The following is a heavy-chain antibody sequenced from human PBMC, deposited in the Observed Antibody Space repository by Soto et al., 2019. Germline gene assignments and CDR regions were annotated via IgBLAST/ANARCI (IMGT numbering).Heavy chain of an antibody. J-gene: IGHJ4*02. D-gene: IGHD5-18*01. CDR2: ITTSSSYI. V-gene: IGHV3-21*01. CDR1: GFSFSSYS. CDR3: AKGGWIQLRGVDY. Sequence: EVQLVESGGGLVKPGGSLRLSCAASGFSFSSYSMNWVRRAPGKGLEWVASITTSSSYIQYADSVKGRFTISRDNAKNSLYLQMDSLRVEDTAVYYCAKGGWIQLRGVDYWGQGTLVTVSS.